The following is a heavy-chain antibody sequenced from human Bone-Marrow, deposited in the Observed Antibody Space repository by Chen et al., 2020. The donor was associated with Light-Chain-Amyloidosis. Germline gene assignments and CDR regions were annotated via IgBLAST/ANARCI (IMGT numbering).Heavy chain of an antibody. Sequence: QLHVVQAATEVKKPGASVHVSCTTSGYRHSGYALHWVRQAPGQRPEWIGWINVGKGNTKYSRRLQDRVTITRDTVATTAYMELNSLKSEDTAVYYCAAAINGEYFEFWGPGTLVTVSS. CDR3: AAAINGEYFEF. CDR1: GYRHSGYA. D-gene: IGHD2-8*01. V-gene: IGHV1-3*01. J-gene: IGHJ4*02. CDR2: INVGKGNT.